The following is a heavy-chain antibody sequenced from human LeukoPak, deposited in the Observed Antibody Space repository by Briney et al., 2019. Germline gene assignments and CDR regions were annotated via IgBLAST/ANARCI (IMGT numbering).Heavy chain of an antibody. V-gene: IGHV3-23*01. Sequence: GGSLRLSCAASGFTFSNYAMSWVRQAPGKGLEWVSGISGSGGNTYYADSVKGRFTISRDNAKNSLYLQMNSLRAEDTAVYYCARGDTMGFGEGYWGQGTLVTVSS. CDR3: ARGDTMGFGEGY. CDR2: ISGSGGNT. CDR1: GFTFSNYA. D-gene: IGHD3-16*01. J-gene: IGHJ4*02.